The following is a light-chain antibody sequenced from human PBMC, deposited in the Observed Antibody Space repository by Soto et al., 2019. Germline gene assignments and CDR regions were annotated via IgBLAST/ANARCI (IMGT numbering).Light chain of an antibody. J-gene: IGKJ1*01. CDR2: YAS. Sequence: ENVLTQSPGTLSLSPGERGTLSCRAIQRVISSSLAWYQQKPGQSPRLLISYASTRSTGIPARFSGSGSGTEFTLTISSLQSEDFAVYYCQQYNNWPSWTFGQGTKVDIK. CDR1: QRVISS. V-gene: IGKV3D-15*01. CDR3: QQYNNWPSWT.